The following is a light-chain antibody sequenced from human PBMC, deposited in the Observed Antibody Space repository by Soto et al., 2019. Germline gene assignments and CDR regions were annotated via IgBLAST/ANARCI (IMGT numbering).Light chain of an antibody. J-gene: IGKJ1*01. CDR3: QQYGSSPPT. V-gene: IGKV3-20*01. Sequence: EVVLTQSPVTLSLSPGERATLSCRASQDGSSSYLAWYQQKPGQGPRLLIYGASSRATGTPDRFSGSGSGADFTLTINRLEPEDFALYYCQQYGSSPPTFGQGTKVDI. CDR2: GAS. CDR1: QDGSSSY.